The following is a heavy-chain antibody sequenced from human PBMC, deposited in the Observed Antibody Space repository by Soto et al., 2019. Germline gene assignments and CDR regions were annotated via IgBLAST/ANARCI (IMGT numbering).Heavy chain of an antibody. D-gene: IGHD2-15*01. V-gene: IGHV3-23*01. Sequence: PGGSLRLSCEASGFSFSNYALSWVRQSPGKGLEWVSTFSAGGRAYYADSVKGRFTIAKDTSKNTLHLQASSLRAEDTAVYYCATSDIPLDAFDIWGQGTMVTVSS. J-gene: IGHJ3*02. CDR2: FSAGGRA. CDR1: GFSFSNYA. CDR3: ATSDIPLDAFDI.